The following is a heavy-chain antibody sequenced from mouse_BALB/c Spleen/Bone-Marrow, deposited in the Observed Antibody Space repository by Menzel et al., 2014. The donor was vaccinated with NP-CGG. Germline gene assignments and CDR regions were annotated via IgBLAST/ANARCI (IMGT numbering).Heavy chain of an antibody. D-gene: IGHD2-4*01. CDR1: GFNIKDTY. CDR3: ARWGITTGFAY. V-gene: IGHV14-3*02. J-gene: IGHJ3*01. CDR2: IDPANGNT. Sequence: VQLQQPGAELVKPGASVKLSCTASGFNIKDTYMHWVKQRPEQGLEWIGRIDPANGNTKYDPKFQSKATITADTSSNTAYLQLSSLTSEDTAVYYCARWGITTGFAYWGQGTLVTVSA.